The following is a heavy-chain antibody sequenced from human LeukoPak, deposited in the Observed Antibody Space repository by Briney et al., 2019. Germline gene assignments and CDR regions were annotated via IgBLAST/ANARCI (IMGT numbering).Heavy chain of an antibody. CDR1: GGSINNYY. J-gene: IGHJ3*02. CDR3: ARARYVNSFYAFDI. D-gene: IGHD3-9*01. Sequence: SETLSLTCTVSGGSINNYYWSWIRQPPGKGLEWIGYIYSSGSTNYNPSLKSRVIISVDTSKNQFFLKLSSVTAADTAMYYCARARYVNSFYAFDIWGQGTLVTVSS. CDR2: IYSSGST. V-gene: IGHV4-59*01.